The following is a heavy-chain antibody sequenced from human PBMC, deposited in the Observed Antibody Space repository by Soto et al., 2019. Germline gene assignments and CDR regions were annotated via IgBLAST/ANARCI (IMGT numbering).Heavy chain of an antibody. J-gene: IGHJ6*03. CDR2: ISGKGHKT. Sequence: EVQLVESGGDLVQPGGSLRLSCAASGFTFSTYAMHWVRQSPGKGLELVSSISGKGHKTYYASSVKGRFTMSRDNSETTLFLEMGGLRTEDMALYYCARGAPERSGYYGVDYYYHVAVGGKGTTVTVSS. V-gene: IGHV3-64*01. CDR1: GFTFSTYA. CDR3: ARGAPERSGYYGVDYYYHVAV. D-gene: IGHD3-3*01.